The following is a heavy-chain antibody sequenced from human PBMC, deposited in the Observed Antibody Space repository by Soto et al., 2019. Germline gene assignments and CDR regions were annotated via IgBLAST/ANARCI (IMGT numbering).Heavy chain of an antibody. CDR1: GGSISSYD. J-gene: IGHJ6*02. CDR2: IFYGGIT. Sequence: SETLSLTCAVSGGSISSYDCSWIRQPPGKGLESIGYIFYGGITNYSPSLKSRVTISLNTSKSQFYMTLTSVTAADTAVYYCASVEGTPPMTGDYYSCYRDFCRRRNTGAVSS. D-gene: IGHD2-21*02. CDR3: ASVEGTPPMTGDYYSCYRDF. V-gene: IGHV4-59*01.